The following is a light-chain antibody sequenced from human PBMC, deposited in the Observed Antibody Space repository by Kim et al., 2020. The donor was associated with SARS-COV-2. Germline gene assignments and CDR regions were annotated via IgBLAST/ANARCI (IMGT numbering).Light chain of an antibody. CDR2: TAS. CDR3: QQLHTYPYT. J-gene: IGKJ2*01. CDR1: QDINTY. V-gene: IGKV1-9*01. Sequence: QLAQSPSSLSVPVGDRVIITCRAAQDINTYLSWFQQKPGKAPKLLIHTASTRQNGVPSRFSGSGSGTDFTLTISSLQSEDAATYYCQQLHTYPYTFGQGTKLEI.